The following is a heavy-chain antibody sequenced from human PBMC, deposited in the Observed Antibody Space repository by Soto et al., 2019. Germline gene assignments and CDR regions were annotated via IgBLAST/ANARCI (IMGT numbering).Heavy chain of an antibody. D-gene: IGHD2-21*01. CDR2: ISPNSKYR. V-gene: IGHV3-11*06. CDR3: VRGGGGGQFDS. J-gene: IGHJ4*02. CDR1: GFTFSDFY. Sequence: LRLSCVTSGFTFSDFYMTWIRQAPEKGLEWLSYISPNSKYREYADSVKGRHTISRDNAKKSLYLEMKSLRGDDTAVYYCVRGGGGGQFDSWGQGTLVTVSS.